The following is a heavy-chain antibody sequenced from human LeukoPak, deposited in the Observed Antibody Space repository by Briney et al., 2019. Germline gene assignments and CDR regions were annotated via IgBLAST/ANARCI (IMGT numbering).Heavy chain of an antibody. V-gene: IGHV3-30*18. D-gene: IGHD1-26*01. CDR1: GFTFSSYG. CDR2: ISYDEINK. CDR3: AKFRGSLA. Sequence: PGRSLRLSCAASGFTFSSYGMHWVRQAPGKGLEWVAVISYDEINKFYADSVKGRFTISRDNSKNTLYLQMNSLRAEDTAVYYCAKFRGSLAWGQGTLVTVSS. J-gene: IGHJ5*02.